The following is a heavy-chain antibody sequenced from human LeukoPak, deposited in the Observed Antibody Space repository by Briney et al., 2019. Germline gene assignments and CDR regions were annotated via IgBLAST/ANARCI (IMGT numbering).Heavy chain of an antibody. CDR3: AHVAVAVAQFDY. V-gene: IGHV2-5*02. Sequence: SGPTLVHPTPTLTLTCTFSGFSLSTSAVGVGWIRQPPGKALEWLTLVYWDDDKLYSPSLRNRLNINKDTSKNQVVLTLTNVDPVDTATYYCAHVAVAVAQFDYWGQGIPVTVSS. CDR2: VYWDDDK. D-gene: IGHD4-23*01. J-gene: IGHJ4*02. CDR1: GFSLSTSAVG.